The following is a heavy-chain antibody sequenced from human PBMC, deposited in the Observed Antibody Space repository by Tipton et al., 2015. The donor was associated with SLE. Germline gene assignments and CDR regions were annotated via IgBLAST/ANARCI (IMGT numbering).Heavy chain of an antibody. CDR3: ASAVLVNNDWYFDL. CDR1: GYSISSGYY. CDR2: IYHSGST. V-gene: IGHV4-38-2*01. D-gene: IGHD3-22*01. J-gene: IGHJ2*01. Sequence: LRLSCAVSGYSISSGYYWGWIRQPPGKGLEWIGGIYHSGSTYYNPSLKSRVTISVDTSKNQFSLKLSSVTAADTAVYYCASAVLVNNDWYFDLWGRGTLVTVSS.